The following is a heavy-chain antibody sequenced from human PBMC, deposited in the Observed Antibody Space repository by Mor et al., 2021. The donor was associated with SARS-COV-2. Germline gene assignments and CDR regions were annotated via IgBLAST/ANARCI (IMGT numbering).Heavy chain of an antibody. V-gene: IGHV3-48*03. Sequence: EWIAYISSRGSSTFYADSVKGRFSVSRDNAESSLHLQMSSLRDDDTAIYYCARGGSCSSSTCYPNSVFDYWGQGTLVAVS. D-gene: IGHD2-2*01. CDR2: ISSRGSST. CDR3: ARGGSCSSSTCYPNSVFDY. J-gene: IGHJ4*02.